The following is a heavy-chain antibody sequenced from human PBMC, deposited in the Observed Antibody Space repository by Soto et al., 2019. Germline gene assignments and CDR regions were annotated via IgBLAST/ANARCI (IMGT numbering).Heavy chain of an antibody. CDR1: GGSFSGYY. J-gene: IGHJ4*02. V-gene: IGHV4-34*01. D-gene: IGHD4-17*01. CDR3: ARVTDYGDYYFDY. Sequence: SETLSLTCAVYGGSFSGYYWSWIRQPPGKGLEWIGEINHSGSINYNPSLKSRVTISVDTSKNQFSLKLSSVTAADTAVYYCARVTDYGDYYFDYWGQGTLVTVPQ. CDR2: INHSGSI.